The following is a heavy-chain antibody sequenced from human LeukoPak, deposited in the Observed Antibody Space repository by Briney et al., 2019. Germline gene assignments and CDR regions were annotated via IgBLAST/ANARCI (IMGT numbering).Heavy chain of an antibody. D-gene: IGHD3-3*01. CDR2: IYSGGYA. J-gene: IGHJ4*02. CDR1: GFNIRTNY. CDR3: ARDGVGSFHYFDL. Sequence: PGGSLRLSCAASGFNIRTNYMRWVRQAPGKGLEWVSVIYSGGYAYYTDSVKGRFTISRDNAKNTVYLQMNTLRVDDTAVYYCARDGVGSFHYFDLWGQGTLVTVSS. V-gene: IGHV3-53*01.